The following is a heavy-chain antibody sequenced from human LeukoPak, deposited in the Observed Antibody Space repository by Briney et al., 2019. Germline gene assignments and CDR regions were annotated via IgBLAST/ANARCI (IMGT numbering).Heavy chain of an antibody. CDR2: INHSGST. CDR1: GGSFSGYY. V-gene: IGHV4-34*01. Sequence: PSETLSLTCAVYGGSFSGYYWSWIRQLPGKGLEWIGEINHSGSTNYNPSLKSRLTISRDTSKNQFSLKLRSVTAADTAVFYCARGPDFYDSRGYYPIWGQGTPVTVSS. CDR3: ARGPDFYDSRGYYPI. D-gene: IGHD3-22*01. J-gene: IGHJ4*02.